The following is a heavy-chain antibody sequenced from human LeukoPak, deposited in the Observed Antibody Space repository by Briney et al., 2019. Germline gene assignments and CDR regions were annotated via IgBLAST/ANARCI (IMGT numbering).Heavy chain of an antibody. J-gene: IGHJ4*02. V-gene: IGHV3-21*01. Sequence: GGSLRLSCAASGFTFNSYSMNWVRQAPGKGLEWVSSISSSSSYIYYADSVKGRFTISRDNAKNSLYLEMNSLRAEDTAVYYCARAVAGAFDYWGQGTLVTVSS. CDR2: ISSSSSYI. CDR1: GFTFNSYS. D-gene: IGHD6-19*01. CDR3: ARAVAGAFDY.